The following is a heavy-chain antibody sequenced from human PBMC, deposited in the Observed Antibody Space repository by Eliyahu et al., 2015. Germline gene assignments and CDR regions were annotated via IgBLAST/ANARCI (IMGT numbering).Heavy chain of an antibody. CDR2: IFHSGST. V-gene: IGHV4-38-2*02. Sequence: QVQLQESGPGLVKPXETLSLTCTVSGSPISRGYYWGWIRQSPGRGLGWIGNIFHSGSTYXNPSLKSRVTMSLDASRNQLSLKLSSVTAADTAVYYCARGPGDLTIWFDSWGQGTLVTVSS. D-gene: IGHD7-27*01. CDR1: GSPISRGYY. CDR3: ARGPGDLTIWFDS. J-gene: IGHJ5*01.